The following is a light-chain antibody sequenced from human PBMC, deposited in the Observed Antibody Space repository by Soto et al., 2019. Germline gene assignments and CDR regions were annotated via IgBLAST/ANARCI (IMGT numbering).Light chain of an antibody. CDR1: ETIASNY. Sequence: EMVLTQSPATVSLSPGERVTLSCGASETIASNYLAWYQHKPGLAPKILIYDASSRATGVPDRFSGSGSGTEFTLTISRLEPEDVAVYYCQYYETSPPALTFGGGTKVEIK. V-gene: IGKV3D-20*01. CDR2: DAS. J-gene: IGKJ4*01. CDR3: QYYETSPPALT.